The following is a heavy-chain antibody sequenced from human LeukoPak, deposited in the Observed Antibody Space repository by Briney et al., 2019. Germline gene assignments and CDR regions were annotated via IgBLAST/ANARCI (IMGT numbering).Heavy chain of an antibody. J-gene: IGHJ4*02. CDR2: ISSSGSTI. Sequence: GGSLRLSCAASGFTVSSNYMSWIRQAPGKGLEWVSYISSSGSTIYYADSVKGRFTISRDNAKNSLYLQMNSLRAEDTAVYYCARDSWSDTAMENGYWGRGTLVTVSS. CDR3: ARDSWSDTAMENGY. CDR1: GFTVSSNY. V-gene: IGHV3-11*01. D-gene: IGHD5-18*01.